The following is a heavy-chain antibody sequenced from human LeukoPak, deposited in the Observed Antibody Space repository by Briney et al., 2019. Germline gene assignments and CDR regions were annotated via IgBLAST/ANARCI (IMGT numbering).Heavy chain of an antibody. CDR3: VRFSYDSSGYTAGDY. J-gene: IGHJ4*02. CDR2: IDDSGSST. V-gene: IGHV3-74*01. D-gene: IGHD3-22*01. CDR1: GFTFSSYA. Sequence: GGSLRLSCAASGFTFSSYAMSWVRQAPGKGLVWVSRIDDSGSSTTYADSVKGRFTISRDNAKNTLYLQMNSLRAEDTAVYYCVRFSYDSSGYTAGDYWGQGTLVTVSS.